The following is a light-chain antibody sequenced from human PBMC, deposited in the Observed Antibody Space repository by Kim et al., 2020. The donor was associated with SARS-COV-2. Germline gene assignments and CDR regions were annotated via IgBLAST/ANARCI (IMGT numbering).Light chain of an antibody. CDR2: DTG. V-gene: IGLV7-46*01. CDR1: TGAVTSGHF. Sequence: PGGSVTLPGHSSTGAVTSGHFPYLIQKKPSQPPRTLIDDTGNRHSWTPARCSGSLRGGEAALTLSAAQAEDEDDYYCLLSYSDSRVFGGGTQLTVL. CDR3: LLSYSDSRV. J-gene: IGLJ2*01.